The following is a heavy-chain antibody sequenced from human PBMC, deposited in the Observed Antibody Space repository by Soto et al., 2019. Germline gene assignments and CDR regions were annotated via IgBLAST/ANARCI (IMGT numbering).Heavy chain of an antibody. V-gene: IGHV4-34*01. CDR3: ARVPGPVWSGYQFYYYYMDV. D-gene: IGHD3-3*01. J-gene: IGHJ6*03. CDR1: GGSFSGYY. CDR2: INHSGST. Sequence: SETLSLTCAVYGGSFSGYYWSWIRQPPGKGLEWIGEINHSGSTNYNPSLKSRVTISVDTSKNQFSLKLSSVTAADTAVYYCARVPGPVWSGYQFYYYYMDVWGKGTTVTVSS.